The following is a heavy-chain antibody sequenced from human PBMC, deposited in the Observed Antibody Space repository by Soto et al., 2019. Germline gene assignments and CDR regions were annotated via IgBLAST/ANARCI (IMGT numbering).Heavy chain of an antibody. Sequence: ASVKVSCKASGGTFSSYAISWVRQAPGQGLEWMGGIIPIFGTANYAQKFQGRVTITADESTSTAYMELSSLRSEDTAVYYCARDSSSIRIAAAGTGNYYGMDVWGQGTTVTVSS. CDR3: ARDSSSIRIAAAGTGNYYGMDV. D-gene: IGHD6-13*01. CDR1: GGTFSSYA. V-gene: IGHV1-69*13. J-gene: IGHJ6*02. CDR2: IIPIFGTA.